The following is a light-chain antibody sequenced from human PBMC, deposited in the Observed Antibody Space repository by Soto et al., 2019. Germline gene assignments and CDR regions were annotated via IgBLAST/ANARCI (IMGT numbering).Light chain of an antibody. CDR2: EVT. Sequence: QSALTQPPSASGSPGQSVTISCTGTSSDVGANNYVSWYQQHPGKAPKLMIYEVTKRPSGVPDRFSGSKSGNTASLTVSGLQAEDEADYYCSSYAGTNRVFGTGIPVTVL. CDR3: SSYAGTNRV. V-gene: IGLV2-8*01. CDR1: SSDVGANNY. J-gene: IGLJ1*01.